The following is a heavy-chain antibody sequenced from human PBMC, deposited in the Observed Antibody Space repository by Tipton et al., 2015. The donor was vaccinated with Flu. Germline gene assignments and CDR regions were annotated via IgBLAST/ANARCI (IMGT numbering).Heavy chain of an antibody. CDR2: IIPIFGTA. CDR3: ARVDVGRRRYNWFDP. J-gene: IGHJ5*02. Sequence: QLVQSGPEVKKPGSSVKVSCKASGGTFSSYAISWVRQAPGQGLEWMGGIIPIFGTANYAQKFQGRVTITADESTSTAYMELSSLGSEDPAGYYCARVDVGRRRYNWFDPWGQGTLVTVSS. V-gene: IGHV1-69*01. CDR1: GGTFSSYA. D-gene: IGHD2-15*01.